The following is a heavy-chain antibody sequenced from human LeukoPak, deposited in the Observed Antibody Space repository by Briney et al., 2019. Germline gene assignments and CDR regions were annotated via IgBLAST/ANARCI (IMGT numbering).Heavy chain of an antibody. Sequence: SETLSLTCTVSGGSISSGSYYWSWIRQPAGKGLEWIGRIYTSGSTNYNPSLKSRVTISVDTSKNQFSLKLSSVTAADTAVYYCAGEFVVVTACPWFDPWGQGTLVTVSS. J-gene: IGHJ5*02. V-gene: IGHV4-61*02. D-gene: IGHD2-21*02. CDR2: IYTSGST. CDR1: GGSISSGSYY. CDR3: AGEFVVVTACPWFDP.